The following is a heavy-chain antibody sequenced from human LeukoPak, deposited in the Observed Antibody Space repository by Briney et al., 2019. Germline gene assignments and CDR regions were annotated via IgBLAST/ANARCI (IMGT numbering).Heavy chain of an antibody. CDR2: ISSSSSYT. CDR3: ARASRYSGYDMRLFDY. D-gene: IGHD5-12*01. V-gene: IGHV3-11*05. CDR1: GVTVSSKD. Sequence: PGGSLRLSCAASGVTVSSKDMSWVRQAPGKGLEWVSYISSSSSYTNYADSVKGRFTISRDNAKNSLYLQMNSLRAEDTAVYYCARASRYSGYDMRLFDYWGQGTLATVSS. J-gene: IGHJ4*02.